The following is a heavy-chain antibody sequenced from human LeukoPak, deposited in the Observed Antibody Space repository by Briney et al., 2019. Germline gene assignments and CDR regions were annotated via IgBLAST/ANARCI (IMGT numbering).Heavy chain of an antibody. V-gene: IGHV2-5*02. D-gene: IGHD3-22*01. CDR2: IYWDDDK. Sequence: ESGPTLVNPTETLTLTCTFSGFSLSTSGVGVGWIRQPPGKALEWLALIYWDDDKRYSPSLKSRLTIAQDTSKNQVVLTMTNMDPVDTATYYCAHTTYFYDSSGYPRSFDIWGQGTMVTVSS. CDR1: GFSLSTSGVG. CDR3: AHTTYFYDSSGYPRSFDI. J-gene: IGHJ3*02.